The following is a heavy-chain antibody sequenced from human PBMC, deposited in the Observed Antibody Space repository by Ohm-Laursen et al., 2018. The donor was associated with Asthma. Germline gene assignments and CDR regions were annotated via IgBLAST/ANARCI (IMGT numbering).Heavy chain of an antibody. V-gene: IGHV1-18*01. CDR2: ISGYNGNT. J-gene: IGHJ6*02. CDR3: ATQPRYSGSSYYYYGMDV. Sequence: VASVKVSCKASGYTFTNYGISWVRQAPGQGLEWLGWISGYNGNTNYAQMLQGRVTMTTDTSTRTAYMELSSLRSEDTAVYYCATQPRYSGSSYYYYGMDVWGQGTTVTVSS. D-gene: IGHD1-26*01. CDR1: GYTFTNYG.